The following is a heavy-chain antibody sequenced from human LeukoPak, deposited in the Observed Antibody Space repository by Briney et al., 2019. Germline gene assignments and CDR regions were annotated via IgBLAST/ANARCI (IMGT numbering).Heavy chain of an antibody. Sequence: GGSLRLSCAASGFTVSSNCMTCVRQAPGKGLEWVSVIYSGGSTYYADSVKGRLTISRDNSKNTLYLQMNSLRAEDTAVYYCARVYSGRRYFDYWGQGTLVTVSS. J-gene: IGHJ4*02. V-gene: IGHV3-53*01. CDR2: IYSGGST. CDR1: GFTVSSNC. CDR3: ARVYSGRRYFDY. D-gene: IGHD4-11*01.